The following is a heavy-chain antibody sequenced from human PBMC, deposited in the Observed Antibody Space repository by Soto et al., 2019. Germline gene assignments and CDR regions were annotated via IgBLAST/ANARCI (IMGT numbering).Heavy chain of an antibody. CDR3: ARARPEAVTIFGVVPFYYFDY. Sequence: SVKISCKASGGTFSSYAISWVRQAPGQGLEWMGGIIPIFGTANYAQKFQGRVTITADKSTSTAYMELSSLRSEDTAVYYCARARPEAVTIFGVVPFYYFDYWGQGTMVTVSS. CDR2: IIPIFGTA. D-gene: IGHD3-3*01. CDR1: GGTFSSYA. V-gene: IGHV1-69*06. J-gene: IGHJ4*02.